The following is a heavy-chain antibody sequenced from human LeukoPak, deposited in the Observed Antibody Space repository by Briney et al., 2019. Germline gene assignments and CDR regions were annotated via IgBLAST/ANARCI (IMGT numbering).Heavy chain of an antibody. CDR1: GFTFSSYS. Sequence: PGGSLRLSCAASGFTFSSYSMNWVRQAPGKGLEWVSSISSSSSYIYYADSVKGRFTISRDNAKNSLYLQMNSLRAEDTAVYYCARVIPRYSGYDFGGIDYWGQGTLVTVSS. V-gene: IGHV3-21*01. CDR2: ISSSSSYI. J-gene: IGHJ4*02. CDR3: ARVIPRYSGYDFGGIDY. D-gene: IGHD5-12*01.